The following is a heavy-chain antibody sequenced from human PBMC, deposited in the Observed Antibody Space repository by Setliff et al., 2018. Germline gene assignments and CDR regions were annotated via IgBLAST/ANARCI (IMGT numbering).Heavy chain of an antibody. CDR1: GYSFTDYW. Sequence: PGESLKISCKGSGYSFTDYWIAWVRQTPGKGLEWMGTIYPGNADTRYSPSFQGQVTISTDTSINTAFLQWTNLKASDTAVYYFARRGERFFNWFDPWGRGTMVTVSS. J-gene: IGHJ5*02. CDR3: ARRGERFFNWFDP. CDR2: IYPGNADT. V-gene: IGHV5-51*01. D-gene: IGHD2-21*01.